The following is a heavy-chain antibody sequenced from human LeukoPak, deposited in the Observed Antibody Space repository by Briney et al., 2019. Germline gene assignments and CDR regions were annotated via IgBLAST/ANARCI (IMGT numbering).Heavy chain of an antibody. V-gene: IGHV4-39*07. J-gene: IGHJ4*02. CDR1: GGSLSSSRYY. D-gene: IGHD3-3*01. CDR3: AREENDFWSGYYMPRIDY. CDR2: IHYSGSI. Sequence: TLSETLSLTCTDSGGSLSSSRYYWGWIRQPPGKGLERIGSIHYSGSIYDNLAPQTRVTMSVDTSKNQFSLTMTSGTAAGTAVYYCAREENDFWSGYYMPRIDYWGQGTLGTVSS.